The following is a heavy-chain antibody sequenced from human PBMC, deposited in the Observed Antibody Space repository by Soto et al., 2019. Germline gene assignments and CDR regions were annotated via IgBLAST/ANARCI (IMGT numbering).Heavy chain of an antibody. Sequence: GGALRLSCAASGFTFSSYSMHWVRQAPGKGLEWVALISYDGSSKYYADSVKGRFTISRDNSKNTLYLQINSLRAEDTAVYYCARGPSTSTYNWFDPWGQGTLVTVSS. CDR1: GFTFSSYS. CDR2: ISYDGSSK. J-gene: IGHJ5*02. D-gene: IGHD2-2*01. V-gene: IGHV3-30-3*01. CDR3: ARGPSTSTYNWFDP.